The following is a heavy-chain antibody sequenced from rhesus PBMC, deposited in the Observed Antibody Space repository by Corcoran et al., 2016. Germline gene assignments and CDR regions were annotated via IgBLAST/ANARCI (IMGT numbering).Heavy chain of an antibody. CDR2: NNGNRGST. CDR1: GASISSYW. V-gene: IGHV4-80*01. D-gene: IGHD2-39*02. CDR3: AREDVVVVSAGHNSLDV. Sequence: QVQLQESGPGLVKPPETLSLTCAVSGASISSYWWNWIRQPPGKGLEWIGENNGNRGSTNYNPSPKRRVTISKDASKNQYSLKLSCVTAADTAVYYCAREDVVVVSAGHNSLDVWGRGVLVTVSS. J-gene: IGHJ5-2*02.